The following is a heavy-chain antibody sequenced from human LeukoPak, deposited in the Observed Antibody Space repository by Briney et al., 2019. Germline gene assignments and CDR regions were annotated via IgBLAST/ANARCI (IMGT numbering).Heavy chain of an antibody. J-gene: IGHJ4*02. CDR3: ARVSDIVVVVAAYFDY. Sequence: KTSETLSLTCTVSGGSISSYYWSWIRQPAGKGLEWIGRIYTSGSTNYNPSLKSRVTMSVDTSKNQFSLKLSSVTAADTAVYYCARVSDIVVVVAAYFDYWGQGTLVTVSS. CDR2: IYTSGST. V-gene: IGHV4-4*07. D-gene: IGHD2-15*01. CDR1: GGSISSYY.